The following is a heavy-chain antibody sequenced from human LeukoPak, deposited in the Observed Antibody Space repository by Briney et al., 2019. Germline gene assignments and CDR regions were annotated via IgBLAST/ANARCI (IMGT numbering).Heavy chain of an antibody. V-gene: IGHV1-69*13. Sequence: SVKVSCKASGGTFSSYAISWVRQAPGQGLEWMEGIIPIFGTANYAQKFQGRVTITADEFTSTAYMELSSLRSEDTAVYYCARGTPHYYDSSGYYYEEPSPNYYYYYGMDVWGQGTTVTVSS. D-gene: IGHD3-22*01. J-gene: IGHJ6*02. CDR2: IIPIFGTA. CDR3: ARGTPHYYDSSGYYYEEPSPNYYYYYGMDV. CDR1: GGTFSSYA.